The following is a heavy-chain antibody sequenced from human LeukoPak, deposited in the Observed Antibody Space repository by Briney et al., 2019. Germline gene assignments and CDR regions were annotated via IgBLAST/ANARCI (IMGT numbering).Heavy chain of an antibody. J-gene: IGHJ4*02. CDR3: ARDGGSLEIPTVTYDY. Sequence: GDSLRLSCAASGFTFTKYWMTWVRQAPGKGLEWVGNIKQDGSDKNYMDSVKGRFTISRDNTKNSVYLQMSSLRAEDTAVYYCARDGGSLEIPTVTYDYWGQGTLVTVSS. CDR2: IKQDGSDK. D-gene: IGHD4-17*01. CDR1: GFTFTKYW. V-gene: IGHV3-7*01.